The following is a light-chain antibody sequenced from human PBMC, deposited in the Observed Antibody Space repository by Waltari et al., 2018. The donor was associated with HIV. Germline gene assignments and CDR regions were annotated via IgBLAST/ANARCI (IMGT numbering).Light chain of an antibody. CDR1: QSVSSY. Sequence: EIVLTQSPATLSLSPGERATLSCRASQSVSSYLAWYQQKPGQAPRLLIYDAFNRATGIPARFSGSGSGTDFTLTISSLEPEDFAVYYCQQRSNSRTFGLGTKLEIK. J-gene: IGKJ2*01. V-gene: IGKV3-11*01. CDR3: QQRSNSRT. CDR2: DAF.